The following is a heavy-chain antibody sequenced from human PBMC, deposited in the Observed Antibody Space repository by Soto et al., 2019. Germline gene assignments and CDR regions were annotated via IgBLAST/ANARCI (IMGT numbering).Heavy chain of an antibody. D-gene: IGHD3-16*01. V-gene: IGHV1-46*01. CDR1: GYSFSSFY. CDR2: INPSGDST. Sequence: ASVKVSCKASGYSFSSFYMHWVRQAPGQGLEWMGVINPSGDSTTYAQKFQGRVTMTKDTSTSTLYMELSSLTSEDTAVYFCARDWAFGFWGQGTLVTVSS. J-gene: IGHJ4*02. CDR3: ARDWAFGF.